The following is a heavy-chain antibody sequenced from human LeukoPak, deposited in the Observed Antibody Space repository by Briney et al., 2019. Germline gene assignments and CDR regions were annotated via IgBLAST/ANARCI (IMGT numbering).Heavy chain of an antibody. Sequence: PSETLSLTCAVYGGSSSGYYWSWIRQPPGKGLEWIGEINHSGSTNYNPSLKSRVTISVDTSKNQFSLKLSSVTAADTAVYYCARVKYNWNPGDAFDIWGQGTMVTVSS. CDR3: ARVKYNWNPGDAFDI. J-gene: IGHJ3*02. CDR2: INHSGST. D-gene: IGHD1-20*01. CDR1: GGSSSGYY. V-gene: IGHV4-34*01.